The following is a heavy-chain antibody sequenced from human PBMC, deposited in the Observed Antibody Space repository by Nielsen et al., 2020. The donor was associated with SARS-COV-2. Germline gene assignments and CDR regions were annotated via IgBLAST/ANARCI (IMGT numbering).Heavy chain of an antibody. V-gene: IGHV4-59*12. Sequence: SETLSLTCTVSGGSISSYYWSWIRQPPGKGLEWIGEIYHSGSTNYNPSLKSRVTISVDKSKNQFSLKLSSVTAADTAVYYCARDVFLSAAAGILWYFDLWGRGTLVTVSS. J-gene: IGHJ2*01. CDR3: ARDVFLSAAAGILWYFDL. CDR2: IYHSGST. CDR1: GGSISSYY. D-gene: IGHD6-13*01.